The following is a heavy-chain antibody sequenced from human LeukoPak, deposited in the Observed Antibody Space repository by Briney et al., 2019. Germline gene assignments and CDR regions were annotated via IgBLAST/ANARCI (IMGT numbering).Heavy chain of an antibody. D-gene: IGHD1-26*01. CDR3: ATMYSGSYFDY. V-gene: IGHV4-61*02. Sequence: SQTLSLTCTVSGGSISSGSYYWSWIRQPAGKGLEWIGRIYTSGSTNYNPSLKSRVTISVDTSKNQFSLKLSSVTAADTAVYYCATMYSGSYFDYWGQGTLVTVSS. CDR2: IYTSGST. J-gene: IGHJ4*02. CDR1: GGSISSGSYY.